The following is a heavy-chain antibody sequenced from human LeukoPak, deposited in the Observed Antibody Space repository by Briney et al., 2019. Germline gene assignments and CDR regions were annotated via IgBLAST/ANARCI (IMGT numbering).Heavy chain of an antibody. V-gene: IGHV3-48*03. CDR3: ARAPSGSYYVLFDY. Sequence: NPGGSLRLSCAASGFTFSSYEMNWVHQAPGKGLEWVSYISSSGSTIYYADSVKGRFTISRDNAKNSLYLQMNSLRAEDTAVYYCARAPSGSYYVLFDYWGQGTLVTVSS. CDR2: ISSSGSTI. CDR1: GFTFSSYE. D-gene: IGHD1-26*01. J-gene: IGHJ4*02.